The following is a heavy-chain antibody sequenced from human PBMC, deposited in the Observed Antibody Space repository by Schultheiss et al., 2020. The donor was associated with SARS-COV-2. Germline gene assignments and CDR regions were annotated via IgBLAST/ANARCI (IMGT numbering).Heavy chain of an antibody. Sequence: SGPTLVKPTETLTLTCTVSGFSLSNARMGVSWIRQPPGKALEWLAHIFSNDEKSYSTSLKSRLTISKDTSKSQVVLTMTNMDPVDTATYYCARTTMYSSSSVYYYGMDVWGQGPTVTVSS. CDR3: ARTTMYSSSSVYYYGMDV. CDR1: GFSLSNARMG. CDR2: IFSNDEK. J-gene: IGHJ6*02. D-gene: IGHD6-6*01. V-gene: IGHV2-26*01.